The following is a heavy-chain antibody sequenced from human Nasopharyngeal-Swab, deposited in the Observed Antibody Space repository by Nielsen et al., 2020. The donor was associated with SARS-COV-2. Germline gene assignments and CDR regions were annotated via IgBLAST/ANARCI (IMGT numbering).Heavy chain of an antibody. CDR2: IYYSGST. CDR1: GGSISSGGYY. J-gene: IGHJ3*02. CDR3: ARDRAGVTIFGVVILDAFDI. Sequence: LRLSCTVSGGSISSGGYYWSWIRQPPGKGLEWIGYIYYSGSTYYNPSLKSRVTISVDTSKNQFSLKLSSVTAADTAVYYCARDRAGVTIFGVVILDAFDIWGQGTMVTVSS. D-gene: IGHD3-3*01. V-gene: IGHV4-31*03.